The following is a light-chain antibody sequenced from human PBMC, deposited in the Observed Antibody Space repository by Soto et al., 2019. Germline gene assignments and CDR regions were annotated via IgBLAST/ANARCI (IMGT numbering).Light chain of an antibody. CDR3: SSYPSRSTYPYV. V-gene: IGLV2-14*01. CDR2: DVS. J-gene: IGLJ1*01. CDR1: SSDVGGYNY. Sequence: QSVLTQPASVSGSPGQSITISCTGTSSDVGGYNYVSWYQQHPGKAPKLMVYDVSNRPSGVSNRFSGSKSGNTASLTISGLQAEDEAYYYCSSYPSRSTYPYVAGTRTMVNV.